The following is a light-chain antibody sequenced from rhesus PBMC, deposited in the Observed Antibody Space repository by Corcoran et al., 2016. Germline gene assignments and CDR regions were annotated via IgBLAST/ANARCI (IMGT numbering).Light chain of an antibody. CDR2: GAS. V-gene: IGKV3-42*03. Sequence: EIVLTQSPGTLSLSPGERATLSCRASQSVSSSLAWYQQKPGQVPRLLLFGASNRATGIPDRFSGSGSGTDFTLTLSSLEPVYFAVYYCQQYSNWPLTFGGGTKLEIK. CDR1: QSVSSS. J-gene: IGKJ4*01. CDR3: QQYSNWPLT.